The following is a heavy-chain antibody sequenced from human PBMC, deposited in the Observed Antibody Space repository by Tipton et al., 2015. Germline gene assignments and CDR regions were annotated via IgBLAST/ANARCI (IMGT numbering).Heavy chain of an antibody. V-gene: IGHV4-59*01. J-gene: IGHJ6*02. Sequence: TLSLTCTVFGGSISSYYWSWVRQPPGKGLEWIGFIYYSGSTKYSPSLQSRVTLSIDTSKNQFSLKLSSVTAADTAVYYCARENYLRGYYYGMDVWGQGTTVTVPS. D-gene: IGHD3-10*01. CDR2: IYYSGST. CDR3: ARENYLRGYYYGMDV. CDR1: GGSISSYY.